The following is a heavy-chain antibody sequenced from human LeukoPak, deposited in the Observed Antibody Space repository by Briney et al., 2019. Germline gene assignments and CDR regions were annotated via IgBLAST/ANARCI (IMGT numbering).Heavy chain of an antibody. V-gene: IGHV3-48*03. Sequence: GGSLRLSCAASGFTFSNYEMNWVRQAPGKGLEWISHISNFGDIIHYADSVEGRFTISRDNAKNSLYLQMNSLRAEDTAVYYCAKIHLVGFWSPLDYWGQGTLVTVSS. CDR1: GFTFSNYE. J-gene: IGHJ4*02. D-gene: IGHD1-26*01. CDR3: AKIHLVGFWSPLDY. CDR2: ISNFGDII.